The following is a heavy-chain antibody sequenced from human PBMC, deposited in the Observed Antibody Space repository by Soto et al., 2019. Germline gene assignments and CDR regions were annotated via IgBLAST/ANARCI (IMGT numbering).Heavy chain of an antibody. V-gene: IGHV3-11*01. CDR2: ISSSGNTI. J-gene: IGHJ4*02. Sequence: QVQLVESGGDLVKPGGSLRLSCAASGFTFSDYYMSLIRQAPGKGLEWVSYISSSGNTIYYADSVKGRFTISRDNAKKSLYLQMNNLRAEDTAVYYCARVLYGRRILDYWGQGTLVTVSS. CDR1: GFTFSDYY. CDR3: ARVLYGRRILDY. D-gene: IGHD2-8*01.